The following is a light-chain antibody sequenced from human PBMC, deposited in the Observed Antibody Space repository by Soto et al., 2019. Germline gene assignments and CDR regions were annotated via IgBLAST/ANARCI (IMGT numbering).Light chain of an antibody. J-gene: IGKJ1*01. V-gene: IGKV2-24*01. CDR2: DIS. CDR1: QSLVHANGNTF. Sequence: DVVLTQTPLSSPVALGQPATISCRSSQSLVHANGNTFLSWLHQRPGQPPRLLIYDISKRFSGVPDRFNGSGAGTDFTPRISRVEAEDVGLYYCMQITHFPRTLAQGTKVDIK. CDR3: MQITHFPRT.